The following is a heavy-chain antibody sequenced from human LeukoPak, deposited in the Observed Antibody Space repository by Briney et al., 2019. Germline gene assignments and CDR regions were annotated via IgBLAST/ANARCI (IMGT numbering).Heavy chain of an antibody. CDR1: GFTFSSYW. Sequence: SGGSLRLSCTASGFTFSSYWMSWVRQAPGKGLEWVANIKQDGSEKYYVDSVKGRFTISRDNAKNSLYLQMNSLRAEDTALYYCARDSYDGAYYSYYMDVWGKGTTVTVSS. V-gene: IGHV3-7*01. J-gene: IGHJ6*03. CDR3: ARDSYDGAYYSYYMDV. D-gene: IGHD3-10*01. CDR2: IKQDGSEK.